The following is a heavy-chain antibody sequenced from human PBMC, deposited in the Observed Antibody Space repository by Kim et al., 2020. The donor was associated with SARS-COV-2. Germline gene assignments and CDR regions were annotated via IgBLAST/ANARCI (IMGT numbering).Heavy chain of an antibody. Sequence: SETLSLTCTVSGGSVSSGSYYWSWIRQPPGKVLEWIGYIYYSGSTNYNPSLKSRVTISVDTSKNQFSLKLSSVTAADTAVYYCARVSSGWFPFDYWGQGTLVTVSS. V-gene: IGHV4-61*01. CDR2: IYYSGST. CDR1: GGSVSSGSYY. D-gene: IGHD6-19*01. CDR3: ARVSSGWFPFDY. J-gene: IGHJ4*02.